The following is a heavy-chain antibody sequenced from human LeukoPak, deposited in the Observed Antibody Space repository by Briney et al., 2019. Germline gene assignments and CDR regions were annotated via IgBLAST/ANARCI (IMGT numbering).Heavy chain of an antibody. D-gene: IGHD4-17*01. V-gene: IGHV4-59*11. CDR3: TRERSTVTFDY. Sequence: SETLSLTCTVSGGSISPHYCTWIRQTPGKGLEWIGYVYYNGLTSYNASLRSRLILSVDTARNQVSLKLTSVTAADTAVYYCTRERSTVTFDYWGQGTLVTVSS. CDR1: GGSISPHY. CDR2: VYYNGLT. J-gene: IGHJ4*02.